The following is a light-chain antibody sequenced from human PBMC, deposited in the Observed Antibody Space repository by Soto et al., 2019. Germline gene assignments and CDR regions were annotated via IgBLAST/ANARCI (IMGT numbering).Light chain of an antibody. Sequence: QSVLTQPASVSGSPGQSITISCTGTSSDDGGYNFVSWYQHHPAKAPKLMIYDVSNRPSGVSNRFSGSKSGNTASLTISGLQAEDEAHYYCSSFTSSDTLVVFGGGTKLTVL. CDR2: DVS. CDR1: SSDDGGYNF. J-gene: IGLJ2*01. V-gene: IGLV2-14*03. CDR3: SSFTSSDTLVV.